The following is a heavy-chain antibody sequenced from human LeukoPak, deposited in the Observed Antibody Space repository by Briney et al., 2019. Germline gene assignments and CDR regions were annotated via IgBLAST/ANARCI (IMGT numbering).Heavy chain of an antibody. D-gene: IGHD6-13*01. Sequence: GGSLRLSCAASGFTFSNYAMSWVRQAPGKGLEWVSTITAGGGVTYFADSVKGRFTISRDNSKNTLYLQMNSLRDEDTAVYYCARHTSSWYGAFDIWGQGTMVTVSS. CDR3: ARHTSSWYGAFDI. V-gene: IGHV3-23*01. CDR2: ITAGGGVT. CDR1: GFTFSNYA. J-gene: IGHJ3*02.